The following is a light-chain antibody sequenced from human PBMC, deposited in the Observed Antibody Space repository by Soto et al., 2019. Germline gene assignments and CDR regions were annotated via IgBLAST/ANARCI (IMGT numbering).Light chain of an antibody. V-gene: IGKV3-20*01. Sequence: EIVLTQSPGTPSLSPGERATLSCRASQSVGSSLSWYQQKPGQAPRLLFYGASNRATAIPDRFSGSGFGTDFTLTITRLEPEDFAVYYCQQYGDSPQTFGPGTKVEI. CDR3: QQYGDSPQT. CDR2: GAS. CDR1: QSVGSS. J-gene: IGKJ1*01.